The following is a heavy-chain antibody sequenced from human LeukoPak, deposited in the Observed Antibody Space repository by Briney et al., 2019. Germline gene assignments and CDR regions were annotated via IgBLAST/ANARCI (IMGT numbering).Heavy chain of an antibody. CDR2: ISSSSSYI. CDR1: GFTFSSYS. V-gene: IGHV3-21*01. J-gene: IGHJ5*02. Sequence: PGGSLRLSCAASGFTFSSYSMNWVRQAPGKGLEWVSLISSSSSYIYYADSVKGRFTISRDNAKNSLYLQMNSLRAEDTAVYYCARVGRGIDPWGQGTLVTVSS. CDR3: ARVGRGIDP.